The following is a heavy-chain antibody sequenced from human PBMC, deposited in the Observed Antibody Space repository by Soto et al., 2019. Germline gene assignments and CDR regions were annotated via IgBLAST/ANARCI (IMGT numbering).Heavy chain of an antibody. J-gene: IGHJ6*02. CDR3: ASHFTGVLVLGTSPPGGDNYGWDV. CDR1: GGTFSRYT. CDR2: IIPILDIP. D-gene: IGHD2-8*02. Sequence: QVQLVQSGAEVTKPGSSVKVSCKASGGTFSRYTFTWVRQAPGQGLEWMGRIIPILDIPNYAQNFQGRVTIAADKSTRTAYMELTSLRSDDTAVYYCASHFTGVLVLGTSPPGGDNYGWDVWGQGTTVTVSS. V-gene: IGHV1-69*02.